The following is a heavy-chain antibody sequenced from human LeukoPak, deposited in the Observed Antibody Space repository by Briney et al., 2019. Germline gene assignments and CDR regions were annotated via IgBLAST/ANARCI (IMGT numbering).Heavy chain of an antibody. V-gene: IGHV3-49*05. Sequence: KPGGSLRLSCAVSGFTFSNYAMSWFRQAPGKGLEWVGFIRSKAYGGTTEYAASVKGRFTISRDDSKSIAYLQMNSLKTEDTAVYYCTRGGWFGELGDFDYWGQGTLVTVSS. J-gene: IGHJ4*02. CDR2: IRSKAYGGTT. D-gene: IGHD3-10*01. CDR1: GFTFSNYA. CDR3: TRGGWFGELGDFDY.